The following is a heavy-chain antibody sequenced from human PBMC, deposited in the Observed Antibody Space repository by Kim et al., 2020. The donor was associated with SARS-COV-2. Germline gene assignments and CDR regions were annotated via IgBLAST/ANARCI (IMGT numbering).Heavy chain of an antibody. CDR3: ARGARGMDSSSSIPRSPLWIY. Sequence: SETLSLTCAVYGGSFSGYYWSWIRQPPGKGLEWIGEINHSGSTNYNPSLKSRVTISVDTSKNQFSLKLSSVTAADTAVYYCARGARGMDSSSSIPRSPLWIYWGQGTLVTVSS. CDR1: GGSFSGYY. D-gene: IGHD6-6*01. CDR2: INHSGST. V-gene: IGHV4-34*01. J-gene: IGHJ4*02.